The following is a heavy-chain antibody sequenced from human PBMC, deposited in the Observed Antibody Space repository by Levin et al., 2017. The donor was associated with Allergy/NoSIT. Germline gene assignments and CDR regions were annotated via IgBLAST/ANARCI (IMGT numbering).Heavy chain of an antibody. CDR1: GYTFTSYY. Sequence: GESLKISCKASGYTFTSYYMHWVRQAPGQGLEWMGIINPSGGSTSYAQKFQGRVTMTRDTSTSTVYMELSSLRSEDTAVYYCARAPYSYVFFDSFGHGALVTVSS. J-gene: IGHJ4*01. CDR2: INPSGGST. V-gene: IGHV1-46*01. D-gene: IGHD5-18*01. CDR3: ARAPYSYVFFDS.